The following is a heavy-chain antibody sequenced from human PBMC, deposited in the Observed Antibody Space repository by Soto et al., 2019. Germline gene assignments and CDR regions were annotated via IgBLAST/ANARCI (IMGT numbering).Heavy chain of an antibody. D-gene: IGHD1-26*01. CDR2: IYYSGST. CDR3: ARVAGRELLDY. CDR1: GGSISSYY. J-gene: IGHJ4*02. V-gene: IGHV4-59*01. Sequence: SETLSLTCTVSGGSISSYYWSWIRQPPGKGLEWIGYIYYSGSTNYNPSLKSRVTISVDTSKNQFSLKLSSVTAADTAVYYCARVAGRELLDYWRQGTLVTVSS.